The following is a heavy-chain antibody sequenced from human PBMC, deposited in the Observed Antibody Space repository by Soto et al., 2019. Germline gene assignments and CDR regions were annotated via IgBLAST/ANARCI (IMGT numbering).Heavy chain of an antibody. Sequence: PSETVSLTCNVSCVSIINTSYYWGWIRQPPGKGLEWIGTVYFDGTTFYNPSLKSRLIISVDTSKNQFSLSLTSVTSADTAFYYCARHGSSWGQGTLVTVSS. CDR2: VYFDGTT. J-gene: IGHJ5*02. CDR3: ARHGSS. CDR1: CVSIINTSYY. V-gene: IGHV4-39*01.